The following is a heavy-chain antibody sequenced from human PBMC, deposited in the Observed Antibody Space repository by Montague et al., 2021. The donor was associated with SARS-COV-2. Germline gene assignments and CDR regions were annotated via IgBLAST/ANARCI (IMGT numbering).Heavy chain of an antibody. CDR1: GFTFSSYS. V-gene: IGHV3-21*01. Sequence: SLRLSCAASGFTFSSYSMNWVRQAPGKGLEWVSSISSSSSYIYYADSVKGRFTISRDNAKNSLYLQMNSLRAEDTAVYYCARDGYSYEYVMDLWGQGTTVTVSS. CDR3: ARDGYSYEYVMDL. J-gene: IGHJ6*02. CDR2: ISSSSSYI. D-gene: IGHD5-18*01.